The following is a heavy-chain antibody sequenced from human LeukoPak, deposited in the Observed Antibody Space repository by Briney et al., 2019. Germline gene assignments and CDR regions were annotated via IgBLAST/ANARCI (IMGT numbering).Heavy chain of an antibody. CDR1: GGSISSSNW. Sequence: SSETLSLTCAVSGGSISSSNWWSWVRQPPGKGLEWIGEIYHSGSTNYNPSLKSRVTISVDKSKNQFSLKLSSVTAADTAVYYCARFIYDSSGYYFDAFDIWGQGTMVTVSS. D-gene: IGHD3-22*01. CDR3: ARFIYDSSGYYFDAFDI. CDR2: IYHSGST. V-gene: IGHV4-4*02. J-gene: IGHJ3*02.